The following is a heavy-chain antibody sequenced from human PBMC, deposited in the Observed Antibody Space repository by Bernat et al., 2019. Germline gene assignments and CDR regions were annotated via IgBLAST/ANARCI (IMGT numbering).Heavy chain of an antibody. Sequence: QVQLVQSGAEVKKPGASVKVSCEASGYTFSSSGIAWVRQAPGQGLEWMGWVSGYNGNTNYAQRIEGRVTMTTDTSTSTAYMELRSLRSDDTAVYYCAGEFRYCSGGSCHSPKGGLDVWGQGTTVTVSS. CDR2: VSGYNGNT. CDR1: GYTFSSSG. CDR3: AGEFRYCSGGSCHSPKGGLDV. J-gene: IGHJ6*02. D-gene: IGHD2-15*01. V-gene: IGHV1-18*01.